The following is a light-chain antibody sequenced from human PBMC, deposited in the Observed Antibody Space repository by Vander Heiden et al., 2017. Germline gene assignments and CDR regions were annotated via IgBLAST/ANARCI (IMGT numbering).Light chain of an antibody. CDR2: GSK. J-gene: IGLJ2*01. Sequence: QSVLTPPPSLSGAPGQRVTISCTGSSSNIGAGYDVHWYQQLPGTAPKLLIYGSKNRPSGVPDRFSGSKSGTSASLAITGLQAEDEADYYCQSYDSSLHVVFGGGTRVTVL. CDR1: SSNIGAGYD. V-gene: IGLV1-40*01. CDR3: QSYDSSLHVV.